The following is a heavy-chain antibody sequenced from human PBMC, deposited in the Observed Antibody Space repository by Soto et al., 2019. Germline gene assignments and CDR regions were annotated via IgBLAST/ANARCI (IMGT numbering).Heavy chain of an antibody. D-gene: IGHD3-3*01. J-gene: IGHJ6*02. CDR1: GFTVSSYG. CDR3: AKDVLRFLEWLAFSGMDF. Sequence: GRPPRLSCAASGFTVSSYGIHWFLQAPGKGLEWVAVISYDGSNKYYADSVKGRFTISRDNSKNTLYLQMNSLRAEDTAVYYCAKDVLRFLEWLAFSGMDFWGQGT. V-gene: IGHV3-30*18. CDR2: ISYDGSNK.